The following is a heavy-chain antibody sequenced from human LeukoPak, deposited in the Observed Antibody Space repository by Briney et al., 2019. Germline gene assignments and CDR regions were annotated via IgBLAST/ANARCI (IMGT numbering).Heavy chain of an antibody. V-gene: IGHV4-59*01. Sequence: SETLSLTCTVSGGSISHYYWTWIRQPPGKGLEWIGYIYYSWSTNYNPSLKSPVTISVDTSKNQFSLKLSSVTAADTAVYYCARGTYCSRTSCYAPDAFDIWGQGTMVTVSS. J-gene: IGHJ3*02. CDR1: GGSISHYY. CDR3: ARGTYCSRTSCYAPDAFDI. CDR2: IYYSWST. D-gene: IGHD2-2*01.